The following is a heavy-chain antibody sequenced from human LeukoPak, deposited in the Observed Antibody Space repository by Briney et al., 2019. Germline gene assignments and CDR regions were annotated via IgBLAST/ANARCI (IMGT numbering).Heavy chain of an antibody. CDR3: AKDRDMGYSSSWYYFDY. V-gene: IGHV3-11*05. Sequence: FTFSRDNAKNSLYLQMNSLRAEDTAVYYCAKDRDMGYSSSWYYFDYWGQGTLVTVSS. J-gene: IGHJ4*02. D-gene: IGHD6-13*01.